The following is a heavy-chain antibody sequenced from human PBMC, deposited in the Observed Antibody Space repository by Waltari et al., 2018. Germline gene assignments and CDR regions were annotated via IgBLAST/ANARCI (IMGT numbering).Heavy chain of an antibody. CDR2: IYYSGST. CDR1: SGSISRGDYY. Sequence: QVQLQESGPGLVKPSQTLSLTCTVSSGSISRGDYYRSWIRQSPGKGLEWIGYIYYSGSTFYNPSVNSRVTISVDTSQNQFSLKLTSVTAADTAVYYCARGPRAVSGSGGAFDYWGQGTLVTVSS. CDR3: ARGPRAVSGSGGAFDY. D-gene: IGHD6-19*01. J-gene: IGHJ4*02. V-gene: IGHV4-30-4*08.